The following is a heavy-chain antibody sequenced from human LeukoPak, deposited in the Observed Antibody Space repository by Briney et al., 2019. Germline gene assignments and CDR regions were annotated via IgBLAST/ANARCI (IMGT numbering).Heavy chain of an antibody. J-gene: IGHJ4*02. CDR2: ISAYNGNT. V-gene: IGHV1-18*01. Sequence: ASVKVSCKASGYTFTSYGISWARQAPGQGLEWMGWISAYNGNTNYAQKLQGRVTMTTDTSTSTAYMELRSLRSDDTAVYYCALYYYDSSGYDINGYWGQGTLVTVSS. D-gene: IGHD3-22*01. CDR1: GYTFTSYG. CDR3: ALYYYDSSGYDINGY.